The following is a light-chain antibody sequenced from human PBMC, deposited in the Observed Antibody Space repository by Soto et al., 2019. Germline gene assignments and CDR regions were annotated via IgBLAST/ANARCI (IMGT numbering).Light chain of an antibody. Sequence: EFVLTQSAGTLSWSPGERATLSWGASQSVSSSYLAWYQQKPAQAPRLLIYGASSRATGIPDRFSGSGSGTDFTLTISRLEPEDFAVYYCQQYGSSPPWTFGQGTKVDIK. V-gene: IGKV3-20*01. J-gene: IGKJ1*01. CDR1: QSVSSSY. CDR3: QQYGSSPPWT. CDR2: GAS.